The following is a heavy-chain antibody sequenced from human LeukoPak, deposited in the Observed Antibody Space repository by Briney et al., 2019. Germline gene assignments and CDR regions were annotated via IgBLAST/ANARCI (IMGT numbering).Heavy chain of an antibody. CDR3: AKDHIPYYYDSSGYLALVLDY. CDR2: ISGSGAST. Sequence: GGSLRLSCLTSGFTFSTNAMSWVRQAPGKGLEWISGISGSGASTYYADSVKGRFTISRDNSKNTLYLQMNSLRAEDTAVYYCAKDHIPYYYDSSGYLALVLDYWGQGTLVTVSS. J-gene: IGHJ4*02. D-gene: IGHD3-22*01. V-gene: IGHV3-23*01. CDR1: GFTFSTNA.